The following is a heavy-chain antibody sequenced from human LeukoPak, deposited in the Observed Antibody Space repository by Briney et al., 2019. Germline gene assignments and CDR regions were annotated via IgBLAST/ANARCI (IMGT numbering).Heavy chain of an antibody. Sequence: GGSLRLSCAASGFTFSNYWMSWVRQAPGKGLEWVANIKQDGSEKYYVDSVKGRFTISRDNAKNSLYLQMNSLRAEDTAVYYCARDGGYKLDYWGQGTLVTVSS. D-gene: IGHD3-22*01. J-gene: IGHJ4*02. V-gene: IGHV3-7*01. CDR3: ARDGGYKLDY. CDR2: IKQDGSEK. CDR1: GFTFSNYW.